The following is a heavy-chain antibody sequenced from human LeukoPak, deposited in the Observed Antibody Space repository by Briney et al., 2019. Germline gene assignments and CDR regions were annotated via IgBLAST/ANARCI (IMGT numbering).Heavy chain of an antibody. CDR3: ARFSDWFDP. V-gene: IGHV4-39*01. J-gene: IGHJ5*02. CDR2: IYYSGST. Sequence: DPSETQSLTCTVSGGSISSSSYYWGWIRQPPGKGLEWIGSIYYSGSTYYNPSLKSRVTISVDTSKNQFSLKLSSVTAADTAVYYCARFSDWFDPWGQGTLVTVSS. CDR1: GGSISSSSYY.